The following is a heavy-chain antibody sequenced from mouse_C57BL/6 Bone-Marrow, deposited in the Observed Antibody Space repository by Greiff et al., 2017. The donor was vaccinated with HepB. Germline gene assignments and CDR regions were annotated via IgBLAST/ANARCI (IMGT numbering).Heavy chain of an antibody. J-gene: IGHJ1*03. CDR1: GFTFSDYG. Sequence: EVQLQESGGGLVQPGGSLKLSCAASGFTFSDYGMAWVRQAPRKGPEWVAFISNLAYSIYYADTVTGRFTISRENAKNTLYLEMSSLRSEDTAMYYCARLTPYWYFDVWGKGTTVTVSS. CDR3: ARLTPYWYFDV. V-gene: IGHV5-15*01. D-gene: IGHD1-3*01. CDR2: ISNLAYSI.